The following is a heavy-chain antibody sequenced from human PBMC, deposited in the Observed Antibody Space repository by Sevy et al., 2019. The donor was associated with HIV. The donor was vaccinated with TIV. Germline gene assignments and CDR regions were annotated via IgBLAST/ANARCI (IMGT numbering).Heavy chain of an antibody. Sequence: ASVKVSCKASGYTFTSYYMHWVRQAPGQGLEWMGIINPSGGSTSYAQKFQGRVTMTRDTSTSTVYMELSSLRSEDTAVYYCARAYYDFWSGDPSRHGMDVWGQGTTVTISS. D-gene: IGHD3-3*01. CDR3: ARAYYDFWSGDPSRHGMDV. CDR2: INPSGGST. J-gene: IGHJ6*02. V-gene: IGHV1-46*01. CDR1: GYTFTSYY.